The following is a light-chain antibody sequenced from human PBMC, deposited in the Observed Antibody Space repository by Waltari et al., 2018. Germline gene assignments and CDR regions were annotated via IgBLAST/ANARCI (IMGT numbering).Light chain of an antibody. J-gene: IGLJ2*01. CDR3: SSYTRSTTVI. V-gene: IGLV2-14*03. CDR2: DVS. Sequence: QSALTQPASVSGSPGQSITISCTATDRAIGAYNYVYWYQQHPGKAPKLLLYDVSYRPSGISDHFSGAKSGNTASLTISGLQAEDAADYYCSSYTRSTTVIFGGGTKLTVL. CDR1: DRAIGAYNY.